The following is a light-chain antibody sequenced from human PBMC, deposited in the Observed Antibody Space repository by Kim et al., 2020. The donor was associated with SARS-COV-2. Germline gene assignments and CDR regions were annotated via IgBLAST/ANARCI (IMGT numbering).Light chain of an antibody. J-gene: IGKJ2*01. V-gene: IGKV1-39*01. Sequence: SASVGDRVTITCRASQNISSYLNWYQQKPGKAPKLLIYAASSLQSGVPSRFSGSGSGTDFTLTISSLQPEDFATYYCQQSYSTPRTFGQGTKLEIK. CDR1: QNISSY. CDR2: AAS. CDR3: QQSYSTPRT.